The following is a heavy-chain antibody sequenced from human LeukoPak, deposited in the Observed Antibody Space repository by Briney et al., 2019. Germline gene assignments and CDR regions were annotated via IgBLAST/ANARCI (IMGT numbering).Heavy chain of an antibody. V-gene: IGHV3-48*01. CDR1: GFTFSSYS. CDR3: ARDIGDYFDY. D-gene: IGHD2-21*01. Sequence: PGGSLRLSCAASGFTFSSYSMNWVRQAPGKGLEWVSYISSSSSTIYYADSVKGRFTISRDNAKNSLYLQMNSLRAEDTAVYYCARDIGDYFDYWGQGTLVTVSS. J-gene: IGHJ4*02. CDR2: ISSSSSTI.